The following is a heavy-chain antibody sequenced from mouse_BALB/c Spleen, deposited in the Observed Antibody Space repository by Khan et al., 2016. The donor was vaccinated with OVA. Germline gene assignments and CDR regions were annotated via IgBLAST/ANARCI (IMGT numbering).Heavy chain of an antibody. J-gene: IGHJ4*01. CDR3: ARDGSRYNYAMDY. CDR2: ISYSGST. CDR1: GYSITSDYA. D-gene: IGHD2-3*01. Sequence: EVKLLESGPGLVKPSQSLSLTCTVTGYSITSDYARNWIRQFPGNKLEWMGYISYSGSTNYNPALKSRISITRDTSKNQFFLQLNSVTTEDTATYYYARDGSRYNYAMDYWGQGTSVTVSS. V-gene: IGHV3-2*02.